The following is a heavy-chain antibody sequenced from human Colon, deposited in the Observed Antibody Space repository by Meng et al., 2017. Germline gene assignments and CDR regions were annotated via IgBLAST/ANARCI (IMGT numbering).Heavy chain of an antibody. D-gene: IGHD2-2*01. CDR1: NGSINSADSY. J-gene: IGHJ4*02. CDR2: IHSSGNT. V-gene: IGHV4-30-4*01. Sequence: QVQLQESGPGLVKPSQTLSLTCTISNGSINSADSYWNWIRQPPGKGPEWLGYIHSSGNTYYTPSLKSRLAMSLDTSKNQFSLRLTSVTAADTAVYYYARNPVIPDARTFDFWGQGALVTVSS. CDR3: ARNPVIPDARTFDF.